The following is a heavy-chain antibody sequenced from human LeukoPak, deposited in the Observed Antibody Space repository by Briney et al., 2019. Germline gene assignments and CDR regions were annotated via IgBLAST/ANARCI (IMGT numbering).Heavy chain of an antibody. CDR2: IIPIFGTA. Sequence: SVKVSCKASGGTFSSYAISWVRQAPGQGLEWMGGIIPIFGTANYAQKFQGRVTITADESTSTAYMELSSLRSEDTAVYYCARTRLEWLQFDYSSQGTLVTVSS. D-gene: IGHD3-3*01. V-gene: IGHV1-69*13. CDR1: GGTFSSYA. CDR3: ARTRLEWLQFDY. J-gene: IGHJ4*02.